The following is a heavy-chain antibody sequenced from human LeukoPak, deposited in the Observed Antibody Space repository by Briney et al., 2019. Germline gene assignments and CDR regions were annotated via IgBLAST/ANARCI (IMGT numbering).Heavy chain of an antibody. V-gene: IGHV4-30-2*01. CDR2: IYHSGST. CDR3: ARLVGYYYDSSGYYARPDAFDI. D-gene: IGHD3-22*01. CDR1: GGSISSGGYY. Sequence: SETLSLTCTVSGGSISSGGYYWSWIRQPPGKGLEWIGYIYHSGSTYYNPSLKSRVTISVDTSKNQFSLKLSSVTAADTAVYYCARLVGYYYDSSGYYARPDAFDIWGQGTMVTVSS. J-gene: IGHJ3*02.